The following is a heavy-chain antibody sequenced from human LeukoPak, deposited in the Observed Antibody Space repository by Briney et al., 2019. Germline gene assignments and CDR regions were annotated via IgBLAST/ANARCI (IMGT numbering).Heavy chain of an antibody. CDR1: GFTFSDHY. V-gene: IGHV3-72*01. Sequence: GGSLRLSRAASGFTFSDHYMDWVCQAPGKGLEWVGRNRNRANSYTTEYAASVKGRFTISRDDSKNSLYLQMNSLQTEDTAVYYCARDLARRGRYDSSDPGGFDYWGQGTLVTVSS. CDR3: ARDLARRGRYDSSDPGGFDY. CDR2: NRNRANSYTT. J-gene: IGHJ4*02. D-gene: IGHD3-22*01.